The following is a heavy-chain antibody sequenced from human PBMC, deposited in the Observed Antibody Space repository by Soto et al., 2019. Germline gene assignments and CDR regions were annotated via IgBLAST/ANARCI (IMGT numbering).Heavy chain of an antibody. CDR1: VFTFSNFG. CDR3: AREIDSNYEGMDP. V-gene: IGHV3-33*01. D-gene: IGHD4-4*01. Sequence: PGGSLGISCVSSVFTFSNFGMNWVRQAPGKGLDWVARVCYDGSSKYYVDSVKGRFTISRDNSKETVYLQMNSLRAEDTGVYYCAREIDSNYEGMDPWGQGTTV. J-gene: IGHJ6*02. CDR2: VCYDGSSK.